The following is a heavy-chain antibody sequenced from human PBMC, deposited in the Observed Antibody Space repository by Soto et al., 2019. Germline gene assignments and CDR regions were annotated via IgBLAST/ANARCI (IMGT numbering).Heavy chain of an antibody. CDR1: GYTFTSYG. Sequence: QVHLVQSGAEVKKPGASVKVSCKASGYTFTSYGITWVRQAPGQGLEWMGWISAHNGNTDYAQKLXGXVXXTRDTAASTAYMELRSLRSDATAVYYCARGRYGDYWGQGALVTVSS. D-gene: IGHD1-1*01. CDR2: ISAHNGNT. V-gene: IGHV1-18*01. CDR3: ARGRYGDY. J-gene: IGHJ4*02.